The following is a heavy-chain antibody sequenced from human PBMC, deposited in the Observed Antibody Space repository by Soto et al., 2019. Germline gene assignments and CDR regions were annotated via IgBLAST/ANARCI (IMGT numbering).Heavy chain of an antibody. Sequence: SETLSLTCTVSGGSISSSSYYWGWIRQPPGKGLECIGSIYYSGSTYYNPSLKSRVTISVDTSKNQFSLKLSSVTAADTAVYYCARGGYDILTGHYLNWFDPWGQGTLVTVS. V-gene: IGHV4-39*01. D-gene: IGHD3-9*01. CDR3: ARGGYDILTGHYLNWFDP. J-gene: IGHJ5*02. CDR2: IYYSGST. CDR1: GGSISSSSYY.